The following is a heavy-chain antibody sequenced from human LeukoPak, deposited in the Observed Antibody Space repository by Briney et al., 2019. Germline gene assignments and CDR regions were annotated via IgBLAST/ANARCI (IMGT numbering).Heavy chain of an antibody. V-gene: IGHV3-30*02. Sequence: PGGSLRLSCAASVFTFSSYGTYWVRQAPGKGLEWVAFIRSDGNKKYYADSVKGRFTISRDNSRNTLYLQMNSLRTEDTAVYYCAKDLNYGELVDSWGKGTLVTVSS. D-gene: IGHD4-17*01. CDR3: AKDLNYGELVDS. J-gene: IGHJ4*02. CDR2: IRSDGNKK. CDR1: VFTFSSYG.